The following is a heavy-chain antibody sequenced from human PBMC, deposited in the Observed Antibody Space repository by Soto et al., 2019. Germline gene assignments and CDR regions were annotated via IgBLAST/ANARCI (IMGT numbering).Heavy chain of an antibody. D-gene: IGHD4-17*01. V-gene: IGHV3-48*03. CDR3: ARNYYGGNLGFDY. CDR1: GFTFSSYE. J-gene: IGHJ4*02. CDR2: ISSSGSTI. Sequence: GGSLRLSCAASGFTFSSYEMNWVRQAPGKGLEWVSYISSSGSTIYYADSVKGRFTISRDNAKNSLYLQMNSLRAEDTAVYYCARNYYGGNLGFDYWGQGTLVTVSS.